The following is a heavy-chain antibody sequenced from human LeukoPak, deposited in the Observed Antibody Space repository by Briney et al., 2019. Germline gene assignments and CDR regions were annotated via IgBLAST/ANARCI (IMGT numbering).Heavy chain of an antibody. V-gene: IGHV4-34*01. Sequence: SETLSLTCAVYGGSFTVYYWSWIRQPPGKGLEWIGEIKHDGSTNYNPSLKSRVTMSLDTSKNQFFLKLYSVTAADTAVYYCARGFSGVVARDWGQGTLVTVSS. CDR3: ARGFSGVVARD. CDR1: GGSFTVYY. D-gene: IGHD2-15*01. J-gene: IGHJ4*02. CDR2: IKHDGST.